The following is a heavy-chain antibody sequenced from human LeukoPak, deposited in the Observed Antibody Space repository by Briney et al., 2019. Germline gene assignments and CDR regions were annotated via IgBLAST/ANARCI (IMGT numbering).Heavy chain of an antibody. CDR3: ATFKYYYDSSGDFDY. J-gene: IGHJ4*02. CDR2: IIPILGIA. D-gene: IGHD3-22*01. V-gene: IGHV1-69*04. CDR1: GGTFSSYA. Sequence: SVKVSCKVSGGTFSSYAISWVRQAPGQGLEWMGRIIPILGIANYAQKFQGRVTITADKSTSTAYMELSSLRSEDTAVYYCATFKYYYDSSGDFDYWGQGTLVTVSS.